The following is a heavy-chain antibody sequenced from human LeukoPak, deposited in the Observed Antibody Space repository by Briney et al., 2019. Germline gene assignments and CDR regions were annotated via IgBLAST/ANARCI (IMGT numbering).Heavy chain of an antibody. CDR3: ARDRKQYSSTHNWFDP. V-gene: IGHV1-69*05. J-gene: IGHJ5*02. CDR1: GGTFSSYA. D-gene: IGHD6-13*01. CDR2: IIPIFGTA. Sequence: PWASVKVSCKASGGTFSSYAISWVRQAPGQGLEWMGGIIPIFGTANYAQKFQGRVTITTDESTSTAYMELSSLRSEDTAVYYCARDRKQYSSTHNWFDPWGQGTLVTVSS.